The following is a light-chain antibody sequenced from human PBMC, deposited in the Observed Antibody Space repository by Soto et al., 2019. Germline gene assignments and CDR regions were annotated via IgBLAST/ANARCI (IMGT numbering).Light chain of an antibody. J-gene: IGLJ1*01. CDR2: DVS. CDR3: CSYAGSYTYV. CDR1: SSDVGGYNY. V-gene: IGLV2-11*01. Sequence: QSALTQPRAVSRSPGQSVTISCTGTSSDVGGYNYVSWYQQHPGKAPKLMIFDVSKRPSGVPDRFSGSKSANTASLTISGLQAEDEADYYCCSYAGSYTYVFGTGTKVTVL.